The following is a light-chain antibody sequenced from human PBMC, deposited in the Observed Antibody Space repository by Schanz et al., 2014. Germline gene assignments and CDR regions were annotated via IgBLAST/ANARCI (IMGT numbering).Light chain of an antibody. CDR2: GAS. V-gene: IGKV3D-20*02. CDR1: QSVSSNY. CDR3: QQRSNWPRGT. J-gene: IGKJ3*01. Sequence: EIVLTQSPGTLSLSPGERVTLSCRASQSVSSNYLAWYRQKPGQAPRVLICGASSRATGIPDRFSGSGSGTDFTLTISRLEPEDFAVYYCQQRSNWPRGTFGPGTKVDIK.